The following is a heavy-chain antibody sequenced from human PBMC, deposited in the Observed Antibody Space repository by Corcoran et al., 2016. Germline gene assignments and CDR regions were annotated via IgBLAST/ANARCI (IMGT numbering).Heavy chain of an antibody. V-gene: IGHV1-69*01. Sequence: QVQLVQSGAEVKTPGSSVKVSCKASGGTFSSYAISWVRQAPGQGLAWVGGIIPIFATANYAQKFQGRVTITADESTSTAYMELSSMRSETPAVYYCEREFQRTCISSTCYNPTIPNYYGMDVWGQGTTVTVSS. D-gene: IGHD2-2*02. CDR1: GGTFSSYA. CDR3: EREFQRTCISSTCYNPTIPNYYGMDV. CDR2: IIPIFATA. J-gene: IGHJ6*02.